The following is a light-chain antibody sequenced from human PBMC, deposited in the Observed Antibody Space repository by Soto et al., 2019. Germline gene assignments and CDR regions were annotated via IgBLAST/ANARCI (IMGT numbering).Light chain of an antibody. Sequence: DIQMTQSPSSLSASVGARVSITCQASQDIRTSLSWFQQKPGRAPKLLIYGASNLETGVPSRFRGSGSGTDFTFTISSLQPEDIATYYCQHYDNRPPFTFGPGTKVDIK. CDR2: GAS. J-gene: IGKJ3*01. CDR3: QHYDNRPPFT. CDR1: QDIRTS. V-gene: IGKV1-33*01.